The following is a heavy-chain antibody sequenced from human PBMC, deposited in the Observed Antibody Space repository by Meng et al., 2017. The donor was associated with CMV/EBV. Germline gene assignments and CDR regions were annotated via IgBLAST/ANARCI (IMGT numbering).Heavy chain of an antibody. CDR3: ARVIVVPAAIPLYYYYGMDV. CDR2: MNPNSGNT. J-gene: IGHJ6*02. D-gene: IGHD2-2*02. V-gene: IGHV1-8*01. CDR1: GYTFTSYD. Sequence: ASVKVSCKASGYTFTSYDINWVRQATGQGLEWMGWMNPNSGNTGYAQKFQGRVTITTDESMSTAYMELSSLRSEDTAVYYCARVIVVPAAIPLYYYYGMDVWGQGTTVTVSS.